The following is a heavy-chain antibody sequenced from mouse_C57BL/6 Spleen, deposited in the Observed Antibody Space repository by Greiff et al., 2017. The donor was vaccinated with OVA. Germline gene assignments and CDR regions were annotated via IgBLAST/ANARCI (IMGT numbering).Heavy chain of an antibody. D-gene: IGHD1-1*01. Sequence: EVQLQQSGTVLARPGASVKMSCKTSGYTFTSYWMHWVKQRPGQGLEWIGAIYPGNSDTSYNQKFKGKAKLTAVTSASTAYMELISLTNEDSAVYYCTRGDYYGSSPWFAYWGQGTLVTVSA. J-gene: IGHJ3*01. CDR3: TRGDYYGSSPWFAY. CDR1: GYTFTSYW. CDR2: IYPGNSDT. V-gene: IGHV1-5*01.